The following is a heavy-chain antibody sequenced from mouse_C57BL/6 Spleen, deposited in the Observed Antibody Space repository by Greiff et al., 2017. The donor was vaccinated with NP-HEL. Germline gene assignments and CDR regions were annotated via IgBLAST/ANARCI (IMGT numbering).Heavy chain of an antibody. D-gene: IGHD1-1*01. CDR3: ARSSITTVVARDY. CDR1: GYTFTSYW. J-gene: IGHJ2*01. CDR2: IYPGSGST. Sequence: QVQLQQPGAELVKPGASVKMSCKASGYTFTSYWITWVKQRPGQGLEWIGDIYPGSGSTHYHEQFKSKATLTVDTSSSTAYMQLSSLTSDDAAVYYCARSSITTVVARDYWGQGTTLTVSS. V-gene: IGHV1-55*01.